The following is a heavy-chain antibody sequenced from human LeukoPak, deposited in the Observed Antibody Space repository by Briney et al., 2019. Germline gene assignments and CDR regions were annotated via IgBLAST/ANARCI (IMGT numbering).Heavy chain of an antibody. CDR2: ISGSGGST. V-gene: IGHV3-23*01. J-gene: IGHJ4*02. Sequence: GSLRLSCAASGFTFSSYGMSWVRQAPGKGLEWVSAISGSGGSTYYADSVKGRFTISRDNSKNTLYLQMNSLRAEDTAVYYCAKVQVGATILDYWGQGTLVTVSS. D-gene: IGHD1-26*01. CDR1: GFTFSSYG. CDR3: AKVQVGATILDY.